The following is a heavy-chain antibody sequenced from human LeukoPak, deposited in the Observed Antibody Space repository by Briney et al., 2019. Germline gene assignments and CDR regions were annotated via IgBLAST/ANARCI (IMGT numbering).Heavy chain of an antibody. CDR3: ARHKTSALRYLVNRYAFDI. V-gene: IGHV4-34*01. CDR1: GGSFSGYY. CDR2: INHSGST. J-gene: IGHJ3*02. Sequence: SETLSLTCAVYGGSFSGYYWSWIRQPPGEGLEWIGEINHSGSTNYNPSLKSRVTISVDTSKNQFSLKLSSVTAADTAVYYCARHKTSALRYLVNRYAFDIWGQGTMVTVSS. D-gene: IGHD3-16*02.